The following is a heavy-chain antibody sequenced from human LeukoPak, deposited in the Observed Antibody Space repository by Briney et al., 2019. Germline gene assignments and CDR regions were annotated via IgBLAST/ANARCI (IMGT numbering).Heavy chain of an antibody. CDR1: GGSISSYY. J-gene: IGHJ6*02. Sequence: SETLSLTCTVSGGSISSYYWSWIRQPPGKGLEWMWYIYYSGSTNYNPSLKSRVTISVDTSKNQFSLKLSSVTAADTAVYYCARADSPDYYYGMDVWGQGTTVTVSS. V-gene: IGHV4-59*01. CDR2: IYYSGST. D-gene: IGHD2-21*01. CDR3: ARADSPDYYYGMDV.